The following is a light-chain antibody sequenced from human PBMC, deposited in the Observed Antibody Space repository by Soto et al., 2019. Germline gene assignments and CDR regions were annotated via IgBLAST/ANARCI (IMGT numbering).Light chain of an antibody. J-gene: IGLJ3*02. CDR1: SGHSSYA. V-gene: IGLV4-69*01. Sequence: QLVLTQSPSASASPGASVKLTCTLSSGHSSYAIAWHQQQPEKGPRSLMKLNSDGSHSKGDGIPDRFSGSSSGAERYLTISSLQSEDEADYYCQTWGTGPWVFGGGTKLTVL. CDR2: LNSDGSH. CDR3: QTWGTGPWV.